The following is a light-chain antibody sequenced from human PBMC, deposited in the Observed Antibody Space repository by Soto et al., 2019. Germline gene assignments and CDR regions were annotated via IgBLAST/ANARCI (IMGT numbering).Light chain of an antibody. CDR1: GSNIASNY. CDR2: RNN. V-gene: IGLV1-47*01. J-gene: IGLJ3*02. CDR3: AAWDDSRGV. Sequence: QSVLTQPPSACGTPGQRVTLSCSGSGSNIASNYVYWYQQPPGTAPKLLTYRNNQRPTGVPDRLPGSKSGTSASLAIRGLRSEDEADYYCAAWDDSRGVFGGGTKVTVL.